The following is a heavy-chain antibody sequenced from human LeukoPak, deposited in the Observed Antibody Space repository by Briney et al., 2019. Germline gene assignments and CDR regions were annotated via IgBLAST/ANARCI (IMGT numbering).Heavy chain of an antibody. CDR2: INPNSGGT. CDR1: GYTFTGYY. CDR3: ARGYYDSSGYYSRYYYYGMDV. V-gene: IGHV1-2*02. Sequence: GASVKVSCKASGYTFTGYYMHWVRQAPGQGLEWMGWINPNSGGTNYAQKFQGRVTMTRDTSISTAYMELSRLRSDDTAVYYCARGYYDSSGYYSRYYYYGMDVWGQGTTVTVSS. J-gene: IGHJ6*02. D-gene: IGHD3-22*01.